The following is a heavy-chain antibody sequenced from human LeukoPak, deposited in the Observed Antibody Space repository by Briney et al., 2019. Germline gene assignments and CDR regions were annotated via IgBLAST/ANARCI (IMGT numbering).Heavy chain of an antibody. CDR2: INPNSGGT. D-gene: IGHD4-17*01. CDR3: ARVSYGDYVRFDY. V-gene: IGHV1-2*02. Sequence: ASVKVSCKASGYTFTGYYMHWVRQAPGQGLEWMGWINPNSGGTNYAQKFQGRVTMTRDTSISTAYMELRSLRSDDTAVYYCARVSYGDYVRFDYWGQGTLVTVSS. J-gene: IGHJ4*02. CDR1: GYTFTGYY.